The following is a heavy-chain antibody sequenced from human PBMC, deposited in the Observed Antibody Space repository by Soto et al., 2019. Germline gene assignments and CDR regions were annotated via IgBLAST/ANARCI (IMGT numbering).Heavy chain of an antibody. CDR2: ISSSSSYI. V-gene: IGHV3-21*01. J-gene: IGHJ4*02. Sequence: GGSLRLSCAASGFTFSSYSMNWVRQAPGKGLEWVSSISSSSSYIYYADSVKGRFTISRDNAKNSLYLQMNSLRAEDTAVYYCARGVVAARRTTFDYWGQGTLVTVSS. D-gene: IGHD6-6*01. CDR3: ARGVVAARRTTFDY. CDR1: GFTFSSYS.